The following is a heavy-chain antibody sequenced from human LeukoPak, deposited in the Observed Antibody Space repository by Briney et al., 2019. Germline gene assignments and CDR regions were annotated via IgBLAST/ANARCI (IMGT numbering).Heavy chain of an antibody. J-gene: IGHJ4*02. D-gene: IGHD3-22*01. CDR2: ISGSGGST. CDR1: GFTFSSYA. V-gene: IGHV3-23*01. CDR3: AKAFYDSSGYPQHPVDY. Sequence: GGSLRLSCAASGFTFSSYAMSWVRQAPGKGLEWVSAISGSGGSTYYADSVKGRFTTSRDNSKNTLYLQMNSLRAEDTAVYYCAKAFYDSSGYPQHPVDYWGQGTLVTVSS.